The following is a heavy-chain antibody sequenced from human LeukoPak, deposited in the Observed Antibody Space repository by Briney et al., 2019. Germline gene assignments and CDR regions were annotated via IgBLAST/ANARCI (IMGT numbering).Heavy chain of an antibody. J-gene: IGHJ4*02. Sequence: GGSLRLSCAASGFTFSDYYMSWIRQAPGKGLEWVSYISSSGSTIYYADSVKGRFTISRDNSKNTLSLQMSSLRAEDTAVYYCTKRGCSSTTCYSNCWGQGTLVTVAS. D-gene: IGHD2-2*01. CDR2: ISSSGSTI. CDR3: TKRGCSSTTCYSNC. CDR1: GFTFSDYY. V-gene: IGHV3-11*01.